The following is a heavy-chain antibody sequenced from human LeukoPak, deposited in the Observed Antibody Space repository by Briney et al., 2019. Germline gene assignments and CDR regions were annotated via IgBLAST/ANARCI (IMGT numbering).Heavy chain of an antibody. D-gene: IGHD6-19*01. CDR2: IRYDGSNK. V-gene: IGHV3-30*02. CDR3: AKPLENTNIAVAGTFDY. CDR1: GFTFSSYG. J-gene: IGHJ4*02. Sequence: GGSLRLSCAASGFTFSSYGMHWVRQAPGKGLEWVAFIRYDGSNKYYADSVKGRFTISRDNSKNTLYLQMNSLRAEDTAVYYCAKPLENTNIAVAGTFDYWGQGTLVTVSS.